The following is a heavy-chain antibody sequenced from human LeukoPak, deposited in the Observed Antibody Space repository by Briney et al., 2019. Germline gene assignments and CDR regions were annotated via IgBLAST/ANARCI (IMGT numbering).Heavy chain of an antibody. J-gene: IGHJ4*02. CDR1: GFTFSSYG. CDR2: IRYDGSNK. CDR3: AKDYSSSGWYSSDY. Sequence: GGSLRLSCAASGFTFSSYGMHWVRQAPGKGLEWVAVIRYDGSNKYYADSVKGRFTISRDNSKNTLYLQMNSLRAEDTAVYYCAKDYSSSGWYSSDYWGQGTLVTVSS. V-gene: IGHV3-30*02. D-gene: IGHD6-19*01.